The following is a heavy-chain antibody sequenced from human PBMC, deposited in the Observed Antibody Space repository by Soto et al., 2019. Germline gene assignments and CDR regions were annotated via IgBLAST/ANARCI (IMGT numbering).Heavy chain of an antibody. V-gene: IGHV4-30-2*01. CDR2: IYHSGNT. CDR1: GGPISSGGYS. J-gene: IGHJ4*02. CDR3: AREIPYYYDSSGYDY. D-gene: IGHD3-22*01. Sequence: SETLSLTCAVSGGPISSGGYSWSWVRQPPGKGLEWIGYIYHSGNTYYNPSLKSRVTISEDRSKNELSLKLTSVTAADTAVHYCAREIPYYYDSSGYDYWGQGTLVTVSS.